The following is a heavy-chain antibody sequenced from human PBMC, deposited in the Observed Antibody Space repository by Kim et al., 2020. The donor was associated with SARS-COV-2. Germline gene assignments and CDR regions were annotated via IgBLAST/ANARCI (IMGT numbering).Heavy chain of an antibody. J-gene: IGHJ3*02. D-gene: IGHD6-13*01. CDR3: AKGRGSSWYVGAFDI. CDR2: IYSGGSST. CDR1: GFTFSSYA. Sequence: GGSLRLSCAASGFTFSSYAMSWVRQAPGKGLEWVSVIYSGGSSTYYADSVKGRFTISRDNSKNTLYLQMNSLRAEDTAVYYCAKGRGSSWYVGAFDIWGQGTMVTVSS. V-gene: IGHV3-23*03.